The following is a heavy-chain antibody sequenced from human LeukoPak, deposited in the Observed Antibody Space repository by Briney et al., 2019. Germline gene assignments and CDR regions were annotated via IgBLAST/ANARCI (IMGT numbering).Heavy chain of an antibody. Sequence: ASVKVSCKASGYTFTGYYMHWVRQAPGQGLEWMGWINPNSGGTNYAQKFQGRVTMTRDTSISTAYMELSRLRSDDTAVYYCARDYSGTTGSDWYFDLWGRGTLVTVSS. CDR3: ARDYSGTTGSDWYFDL. J-gene: IGHJ2*01. V-gene: IGHV1-2*02. CDR2: INPNSGGT. D-gene: IGHD3-10*01. CDR1: GYTFTGYY.